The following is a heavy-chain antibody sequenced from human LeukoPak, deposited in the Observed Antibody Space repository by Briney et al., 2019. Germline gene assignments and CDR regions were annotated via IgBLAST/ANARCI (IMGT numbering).Heavy chain of an antibody. CDR1: GGSISSYY. Sequence: SETLSLTCTVSGGSISSYYWSWIRQPPGKGLEWIGYIYYSGSTNYNPSLKSRVTISVDTSKNQFSLKLSSVTAADTAVYYCATDTHDYFDYWGQGTLVTVSS. V-gene: IGHV4-59*01. CDR3: ATDTHDYFDY. CDR2: IYYSGST. J-gene: IGHJ4*02.